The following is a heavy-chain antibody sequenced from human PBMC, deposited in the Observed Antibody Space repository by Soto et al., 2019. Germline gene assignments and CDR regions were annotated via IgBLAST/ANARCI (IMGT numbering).Heavy chain of an antibody. D-gene: IGHD2-15*01. CDR2: ISGSGCST. CDR3: AKDLVGSNADYYDY. CDR1: GFTFSSYA. J-gene: IGHJ4*02. V-gene: IGHV3-23*01. Sequence: GGSLRLSCAASGFTFSSYAMSWVRQAPGKGMEWVAAISGSGCSTYYADSVKGRFTISRENSKNTLYLQMNSLRAEDAAVYYCAKDLVGSNADYYDYWGQGTLVTVSS.